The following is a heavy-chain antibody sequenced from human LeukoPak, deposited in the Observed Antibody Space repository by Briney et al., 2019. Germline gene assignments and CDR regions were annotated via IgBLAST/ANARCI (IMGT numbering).Heavy chain of an antibody. Sequence: GGSLRLSCAASGFTLDDYAMHWVRHAPGKGREWVSGIRWNSGSIGYADSVKGRFTISRDNAKICLYLQMNSLRAEDTALYYCAKAPRASGWDAFDYWGQGTLVTVSS. CDR2: IRWNSGSI. D-gene: IGHD6-19*01. J-gene: IGHJ4*02. CDR3: AKAPRASGWDAFDY. CDR1: GFTLDDYA. V-gene: IGHV3-9*01.